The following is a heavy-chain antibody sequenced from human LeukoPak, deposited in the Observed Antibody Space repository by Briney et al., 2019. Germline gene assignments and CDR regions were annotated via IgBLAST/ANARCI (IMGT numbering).Heavy chain of an antibody. CDR1: GYTLTELS. J-gene: IGHJ5*02. V-gene: IGHV1-24*01. Sequence: ASVKVSCKVSGYTLTELSMHWVRQAPGKGLEWMGDFDPEDGETIYAQKFQGRVTMTEDTSTDTAYMELSSLRSEDTAVYYCATLGSYPPNWFDPWGQGTLVTVSS. CDR2: FDPEDGET. CDR3: ATLGSYPPNWFDP. D-gene: IGHD3-16*02.